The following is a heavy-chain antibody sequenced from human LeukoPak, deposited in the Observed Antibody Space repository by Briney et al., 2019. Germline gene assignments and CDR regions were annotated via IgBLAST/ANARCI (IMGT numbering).Heavy chain of an antibody. Sequence: ASVKVSCKASGYTFTSYAMHWVRQAPGQRLEWMGWINAGNGNTKYSQEFQGRVTITRDTSASTAYMELRSLRSDDTAVYYCAREPSESFIDYWGQGTLVTVSS. V-gene: IGHV1-3*01. J-gene: IGHJ4*02. CDR3: AREPSESFIDY. D-gene: IGHD1-26*01. CDR2: INAGNGNT. CDR1: GYTFTSYA.